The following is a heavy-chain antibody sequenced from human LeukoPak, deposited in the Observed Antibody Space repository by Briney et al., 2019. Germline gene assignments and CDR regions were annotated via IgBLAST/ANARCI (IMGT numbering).Heavy chain of an antibody. J-gene: IGHJ3*02. Sequence: SETLSLTCAVYGGSFSGYYWSWIRQPPGKGLEWIGEINHSGSTNYNPSLKSRVTISVDTSKNQFSLKLSSVTAADTAVYYCAREDYPGDAFDIWGQGTMVTVSS. CDR2: INHSGST. D-gene: IGHD4-11*01. CDR3: AREDYPGDAFDI. V-gene: IGHV4-34*01. CDR1: GGSFSGYY.